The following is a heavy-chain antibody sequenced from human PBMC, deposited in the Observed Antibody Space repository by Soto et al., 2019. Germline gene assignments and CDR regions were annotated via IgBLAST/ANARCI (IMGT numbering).Heavy chain of an antibody. V-gene: IGHV1-58*01. D-gene: IGHD5-18*01. Sequence: PSVKVSGKTSGFTFPRSAVQLVRQARGQRLEWIGWIVVGSGNTNYAQKFQERVTITRDMSTSTAYMELSSLRSEDTAVYYCAAAGGYSYGPVAYWGQGNQVTFSS. CDR3: AAAGGYSYGPVAY. J-gene: IGHJ4*02. CDR2: IVVGSGNT. CDR1: GFTFPRSA.